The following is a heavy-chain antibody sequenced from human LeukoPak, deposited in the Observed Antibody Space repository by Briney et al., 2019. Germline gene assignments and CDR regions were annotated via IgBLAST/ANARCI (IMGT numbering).Heavy chain of an antibody. J-gene: IGHJ6*03. V-gene: IGHV3-23*01. CDR2: IVRSGGTT. CDR3: ARRGVDSYYYYMDV. D-gene: IGHD2-8*01. CDR1: GFEFSSYS. Sequence: PGGSLRLSCAASGFEFSSYSMSWVRQAPGKGLEWVSVIVRSGGTTYDADFVKGRFTISRDNAKNSLYLQMNNLTVEDTAVYYCARRGVDSYYYYMDVWGKGTTVIVSS.